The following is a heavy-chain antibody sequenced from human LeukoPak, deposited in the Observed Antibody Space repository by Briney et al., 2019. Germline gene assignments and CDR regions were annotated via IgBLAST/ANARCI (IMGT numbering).Heavy chain of an antibody. V-gene: IGHV3-30*02. Sequence: GGSLRLSCAASGFTFSSYGMHWVRQAPGKGLEWVAFIRYDGSNKYYADSVKGRFTISRDNSKNTLYLQMNSLRAEDTAVYYCAREKQLTPDYWGQGTLVTVSS. J-gene: IGHJ4*02. D-gene: IGHD6-13*01. CDR2: IRYDGSNK. CDR1: GFTFSSYG. CDR3: AREKQLTPDY.